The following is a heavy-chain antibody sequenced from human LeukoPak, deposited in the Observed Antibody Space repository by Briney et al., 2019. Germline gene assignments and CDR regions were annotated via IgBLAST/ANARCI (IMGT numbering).Heavy chain of an antibody. Sequence: GRSLRLSCTASGFTFSGYPMHWVRQAPGKGLEYVSGITSNGDRTNYANSVRGRFTVSRDNSKNTLYLQMDSLRPEDMAVYYCASRLDIAGSIEETGVYGMDVWGQGTTVTVSS. CDR3: ASRLDIAGSIEETGVYGMDV. V-gene: IGHV3-64*01. CDR2: ITSNGDRT. D-gene: IGHD1-20*01. J-gene: IGHJ6*02. CDR1: GFTFSGYP.